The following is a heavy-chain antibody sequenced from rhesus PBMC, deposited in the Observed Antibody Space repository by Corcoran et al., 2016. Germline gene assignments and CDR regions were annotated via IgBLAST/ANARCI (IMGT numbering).Heavy chain of an antibody. D-gene: IGHD6-25*01. Sequence: QVQLQESGPGLVKPSETLSLTCAVSGGSISNTFWRWLRQAPGTGLEWIGRIDSSRNTYYNPSLKIRVTLSVDTSKNQFSLKLISVTAADSAVYYCARGGIAAAADSPYVYWGQGVLVTVSS. V-gene: IGHV4S11*01. CDR1: GGSISNTF. CDR2: IDSSRNT. J-gene: IGHJ4*01. CDR3: ARGGIAAAADSPYVY.